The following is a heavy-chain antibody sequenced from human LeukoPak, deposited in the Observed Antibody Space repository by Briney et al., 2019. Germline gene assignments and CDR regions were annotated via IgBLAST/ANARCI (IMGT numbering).Heavy chain of an antibody. D-gene: IGHD6-13*01. CDR3: AREHSSSWSDDYFDY. Sequence: GGSLRLSCAASGFTFSSYWMHWVRQAPGKGLVWVSRINSDGSSTSYADSVKGRFTISRDNAKNTLYLQMNSLRAEDTAVYFCAREHSSSWSDDYFDYWGQGTLVTVSS. CDR1: GFTFSSYW. V-gene: IGHV3-74*01. CDR2: INSDGSST. J-gene: IGHJ4*02.